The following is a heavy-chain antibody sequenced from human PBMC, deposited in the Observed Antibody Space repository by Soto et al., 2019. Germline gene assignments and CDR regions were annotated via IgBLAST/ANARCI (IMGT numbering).Heavy chain of an antibody. J-gene: IGHJ6*02. CDR3: APSYYDILTGYYTPDGMDV. CDR2: IIPIFGTA. Sequence: QVQLVQSGAEVKKPGSSVKVSCKASGGTFSSYAISWVRQAPGQGLEWMGGIIPIFGTANYAQKFQGRVTITADESTSTAYMELSSLRSEDTAVYYCAPSYYDILTGYYTPDGMDVWGQGTTVTVSS. CDR1: GGTFSSYA. D-gene: IGHD3-9*01. V-gene: IGHV1-69*01.